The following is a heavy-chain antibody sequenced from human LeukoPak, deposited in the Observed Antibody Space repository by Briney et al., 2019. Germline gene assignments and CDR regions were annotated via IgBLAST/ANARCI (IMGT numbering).Heavy chain of an antibody. CDR2: ISSSSSYI. Sequence: GGSLRLSCAASGFTFSSYSMNWARQAPGKGLEWVSSISSSSSYIYYADSVKGRFTISRDNAKNSLYLQMNSLRAEDTAVYYCARGSGITGTTNDYWGQGTLVTVSS. J-gene: IGHJ4*02. D-gene: IGHD1-7*01. CDR1: GFTFSSYS. CDR3: ARGSGITGTTNDY. V-gene: IGHV3-21*01.